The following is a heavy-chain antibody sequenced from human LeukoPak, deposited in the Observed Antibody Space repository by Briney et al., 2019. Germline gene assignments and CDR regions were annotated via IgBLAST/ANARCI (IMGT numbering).Heavy chain of an antibody. CDR2: IYTSGST. CDR3: ARVGRFWNGVYYYYMDV. Sequence: ETLSLTCTVSGGSISSYYWSWIRQPAGKGLEWIGRIYTSGSTNYNPSLKSRVTMSVGTPKNQFSLKLSSVTAADTAVYYCARVGRFWNGVYYYYMDVWGKGTTVTVSS. J-gene: IGHJ6*03. CDR1: GGSISSYY. D-gene: IGHD3-3*01. V-gene: IGHV4-4*07.